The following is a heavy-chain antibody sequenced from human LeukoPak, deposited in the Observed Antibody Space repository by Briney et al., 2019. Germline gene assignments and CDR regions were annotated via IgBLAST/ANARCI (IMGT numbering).Heavy chain of an antibody. CDR3: ARLRPYSSSWYAYYGMDV. CDR2: IKPDGTQN. J-gene: IGHJ6*02. D-gene: IGHD6-13*01. CDR1: GFTFSSYW. V-gene: IGHV3-7*04. Sequence: GGSLRLFCVASGFTFSSYWMTWVRQAPGKGLEWVANIKPDGTQNYYVDSVKGRFTISRDNAKNSLYLQMNSLRADETAVYYCARLRPYSSSWYAYYGMDVWGQGTTVTVSS.